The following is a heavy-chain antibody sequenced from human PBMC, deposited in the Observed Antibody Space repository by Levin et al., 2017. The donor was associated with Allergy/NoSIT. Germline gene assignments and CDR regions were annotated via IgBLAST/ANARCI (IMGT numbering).Heavy chain of an antibody. D-gene: IGHD5-18*01. CDR3: AREGYVDTAITQRNPFEY. CDR2: INSDGSSI. J-gene: IGHJ4*02. CDR1: GITFSNYW. V-gene: IGHV3-74*01. Sequence: GGSLRLSCAASGITFSNYWIHWVRQAPGKGLVWVSRINSDGSSISYADSVKGRFTISRDNAKNTLYLQMNSLRPEDTAVYYCAREGYVDTAITQRNPFEYWGQGTLVTVSS.